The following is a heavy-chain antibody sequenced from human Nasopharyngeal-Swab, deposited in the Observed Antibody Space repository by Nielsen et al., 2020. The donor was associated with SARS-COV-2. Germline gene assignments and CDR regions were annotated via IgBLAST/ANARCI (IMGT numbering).Heavy chain of an antibody. J-gene: IGHJ4*02. V-gene: IGHV3-21*01. D-gene: IGHD3-22*01. Sequence: GESLKISCAASGFTFSRYSMNWVRQDPGKGLEWVSSISSSSSYIYYADSVKGRFTISRDNAKNSLYLQMNSLRAEDTAVYYCARVSFDSSGYYSTGPQKYWGQGTLVTVSS. CDR1: GFTFSRYS. CDR2: ISSSSSYI. CDR3: ARVSFDSSGYYSTGPQKY.